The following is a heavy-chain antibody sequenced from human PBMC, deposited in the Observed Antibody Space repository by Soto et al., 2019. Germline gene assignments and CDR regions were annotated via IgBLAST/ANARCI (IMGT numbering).Heavy chain of an antibody. CDR3: ARTLYVDIVATGF. CDR1: GGSISSSSYH. CDR2: MFYGGST. V-gene: IGHV4-39*01. J-gene: IGHJ4*02. D-gene: IGHD5-12*01. Sequence: QLQLQESGPGLVKPSATLSLTCTVSGGSISSSSYHWGWIRQPPGTGHEWIGSMFYGGSTYSNPPLKIRITISVHTSTSQFPPKLSSVTAADRAVNYFARTLYVDIVATGFCGQGTLVTVSS.